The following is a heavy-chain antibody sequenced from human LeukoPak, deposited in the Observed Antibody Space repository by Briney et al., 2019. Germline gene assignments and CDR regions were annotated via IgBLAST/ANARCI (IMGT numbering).Heavy chain of an antibody. CDR3: ARDYCSSTSCPYDY. CDR1: GGTSSSYA. D-gene: IGHD2-2*01. J-gene: IGHJ4*02. V-gene: IGHV1-18*01. Sequence: ASVTVSYTASGGTSSSYAISWVRQAPGQGLEWMGWISAYNGNTNYAQKFQGRVTMTTDTSTSTAYMELRSLRSDDTAVYYCARDYCSSTSCPYDYWGQGTLVTVSS. CDR2: ISAYNGNT.